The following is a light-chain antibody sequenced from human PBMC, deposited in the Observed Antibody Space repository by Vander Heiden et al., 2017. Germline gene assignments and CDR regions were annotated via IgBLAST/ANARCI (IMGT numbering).Light chain of an antibody. CDR3: QQHYSNILT. CDR1: QSVLFSSNNRNY. CDR2: WAS. J-gene: IGKJ4*01. Sequence: DFVLTQSPDSPAVSLGERATINCKSSQSVLFSSNNRNYLGWYQQKSGQPPKLLISWASTRESGVPDRFSGSGSATDFTLTISNLQAEDVAVYYCQQHYSNILTIGGGTKVEIK. V-gene: IGKV4-1*01.